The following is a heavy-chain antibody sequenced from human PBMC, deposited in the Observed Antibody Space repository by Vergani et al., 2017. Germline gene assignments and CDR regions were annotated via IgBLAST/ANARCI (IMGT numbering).Heavy chain of an antibody. CDR2: INTNNGDP. J-gene: IGHJ4*03. Sequence: QVLVVQSGSEFKKPGASVKVSCKTSGYTFNTYAICWVRQAPGQGLEWMGWINTNNGDPTYDQDFTGRFIFSLDTSASTAYLEINNLKPEDTAFYYCARAGGPHSIWGQGTLVTVSS. V-gene: IGHV7-4-1*02. CDR1: GYTFNTYA. CDR3: ARAGGPHSI. D-gene: IGHD2-21*01.